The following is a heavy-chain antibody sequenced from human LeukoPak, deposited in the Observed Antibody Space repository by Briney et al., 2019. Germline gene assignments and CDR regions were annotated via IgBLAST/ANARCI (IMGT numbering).Heavy chain of an antibody. V-gene: IGHV3-9*01. Sequence: GGSLRISCAASGFTFDDYAKPWVRQAPGKGLEWVSGISWNSGSIGYADSVKGRFTISRDNAKNSLYLQMNSLRAEDTALYYCAKASYGSGSYSATFDYWGQGTLVTVSS. D-gene: IGHD3-10*01. CDR3: AKASYGSGSYSATFDY. CDR1: GFTFDDYA. J-gene: IGHJ4*02. CDR2: ISWNSGSI.